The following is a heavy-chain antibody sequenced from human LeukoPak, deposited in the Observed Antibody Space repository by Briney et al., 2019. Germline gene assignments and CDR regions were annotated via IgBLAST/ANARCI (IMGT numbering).Heavy chain of an antibody. CDR1: GFTFSSYA. J-gene: IGHJ3*02. CDR3: AKDLVYDFWSGYSHRAFDI. CDR2: ISGSGGST. D-gene: IGHD3-3*01. Sequence: VGSLRLSRAASGFTFSSYAVSWVRQAPGKGLEWVSAISGSGGSTYYADSVKGRFTISRDNSKNTLYLQMNSLRTEDTAVYYCAKDLVYDFWSGYSHRAFDIWGQGTMVTVSS. V-gene: IGHV3-23*01.